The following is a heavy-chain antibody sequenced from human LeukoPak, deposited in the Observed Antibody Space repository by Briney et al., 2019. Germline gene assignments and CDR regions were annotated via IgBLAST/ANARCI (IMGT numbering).Heavy chain of an antibody. CDR1: GGSFSGYY. CDR2: INHSGST. V-gene: IGHV4-34*01. Sequence: SETLSLTCAVYGGSFSGYYWSWIRQPPGKGLEWIGEINHSGSTNYNPSLKSRVTISVDTSKNQFSLNLSSVTAADTAVYYCARRIAAQGPFDYWGQGTLVTVSS. CDR3: ARRIAAQGPFDY. D-gene: IGHD6-6*01. J-gene: IGHJ4*02.